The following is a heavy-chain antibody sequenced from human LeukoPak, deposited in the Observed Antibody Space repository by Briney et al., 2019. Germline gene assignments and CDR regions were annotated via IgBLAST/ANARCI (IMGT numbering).Heavy chain of an antibody. J-gene: IGHJ4*02. Sequence: GGSLRLPCAASGFTFSSYGMHWVRQAPGKGLEWVAVIWYDGSNKYYADSVKGRFTISRDNPKNTLFLQMNSLRAEDTAVYYCARDPDDYGDYSYFDYWGQGTLATVSS. V-gene: IGHV3-33*01. CDR1: GFTFSSYG. CDR2: IWYDGSNK. D-gene: IGHD4-17*01. CDR3: ARDPDDYGDYSYFDY.